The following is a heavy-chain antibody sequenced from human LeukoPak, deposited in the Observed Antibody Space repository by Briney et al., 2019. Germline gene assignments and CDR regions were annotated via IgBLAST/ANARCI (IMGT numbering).Heavy chain of an antibody. CDR2: IYYSGST. CDR3: ARSRPYYFDY. J-gene: IGHJ4*02. V-gene: IGHV4-59*01. Sequence: SESLSLTCTVSGGPISSYNWSWIRQPPGKGLEWIGYIYYSGSTNYNPSLKSRVTISVDTSKNQFSLKLSSVTAADTAVYYCARSRPYYFDYWGQGTLVTVSS. CDR1: GGPISSYN.